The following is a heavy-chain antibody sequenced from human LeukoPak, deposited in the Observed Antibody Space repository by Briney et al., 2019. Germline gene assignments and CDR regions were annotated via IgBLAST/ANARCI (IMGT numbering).Heavy chain of an antibody. D-gene: IGHD3-10*01. V-gene: IGHV4-4*07. Sequence: SETLSLTCTVSGASINNYYWSWIPQPAGKGLEWIGRIYITGSNIYNPSFKSRVTMSVDTSKNQFSLKLSSVTAADTAVYYCARDRGVPCPGFDYWGQGTLVTVSS. CDR1: GASINNYY. J-gene: IGHJ4*02. CDR2: IYITGSN. CDR3: ARDRGVPCPGFDY.